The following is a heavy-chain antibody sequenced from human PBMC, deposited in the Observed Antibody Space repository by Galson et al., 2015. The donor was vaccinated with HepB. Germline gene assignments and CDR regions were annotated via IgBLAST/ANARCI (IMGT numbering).Heavy chain of an antibody. Sequence: SETLSLTCTVSGGSINSYYWSWIRQPPGKGLEWIGYLYYSGSTDYNPSLKSRVTISVHTSKNQFSLKVSSVTAADAAVYYCARAGAGCSFDYWGQGTLVTVSS. CDR2: LYYSGST. V-gene: IGHV4-59*01. CDR1: GGSINSYY. D-gene: IGHD2-15*01. J-gene: IGHJ4*02. CDR3: ARAGAGCSFDY.